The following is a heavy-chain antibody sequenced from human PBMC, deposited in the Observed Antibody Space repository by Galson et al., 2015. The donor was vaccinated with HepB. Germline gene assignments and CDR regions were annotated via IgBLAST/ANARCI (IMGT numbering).Heavy chain of an antibody. V-gene: IGHV3-9*01. Sequence: SLRLSCAVSGFMFDDYAMHWVRQAPGKGLEWVSGISWNSYSIDYADSVKGRLTISRDNTTQYLQMNSLRAEDTALYYCAKDIVGWSYYNYAMDVRGQGTTVTVSS. D-gene: IGHD3-3*01. J-gene: IGHJ6*02. CDR1: GFMFDDYA. CDR2: ISWNSYSI. CDR3: AKDIVGWSYYNYAMDV.